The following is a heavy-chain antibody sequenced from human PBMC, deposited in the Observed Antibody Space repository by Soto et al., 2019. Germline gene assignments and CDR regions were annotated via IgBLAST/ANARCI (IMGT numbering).Heavy chain of an antibody. Sequence: GGSLRLSCAASGLIFSDSAIHWVRQAPGKGLEWVSYISSSSSTIYYADSVKGRFTISRDNAKNALYLQMNSLRVEDTALYYCVKGLNIDYNSAWFYFDFWGLGTVVTVSS. CDR3: VKGLNIDYNSAWFYFDF. V-gene: IGHV3-48*04. CDR1: GLIFSDSA. CDR2: ISSSSSTI. D-gene: IGHD6-19*01. J-gene: IGHJ4*02.